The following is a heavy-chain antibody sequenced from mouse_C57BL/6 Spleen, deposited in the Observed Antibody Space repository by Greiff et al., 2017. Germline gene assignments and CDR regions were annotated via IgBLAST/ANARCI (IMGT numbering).Heavy chain of an antibody. CDR1: GFTFSSYA. V-gene: IGHV5-4*01. CDR3: GKDEGSWFAY. CDR2: ISDGGSYT. Sequence: EVKLVESGGGLVKPGGSLKLSCAASGFTFSSYAMSWVRQTPEKRLEWVATISDGGSYTYYPDNVKGRFTISRDNAKNHLYLQMSHLKSEDTAMYYCGKDEGSWFAYWGQGTLVTVSA. J-gene: IGHJ3*01.